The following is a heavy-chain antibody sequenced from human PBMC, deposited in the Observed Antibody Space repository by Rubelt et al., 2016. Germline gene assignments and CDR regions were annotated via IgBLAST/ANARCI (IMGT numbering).Heavy chain of an antibody. CDR2: IVGSGGGT. CDR1: GFTFSDYS. Sequence: EVKLVESGGGLVRPGGSLRLSCAASGFTFSDYSMNWVRQAPGKGLEWVSSIVGSGGGTYYAGSVKGRFTISRDSSRDKVFLQMNSLRGEDTAVYYCAKGKWDLRRDYYYHMDVWGQGTTVTVSS. V-gene: IGHV3-23*04. CDR3: AKGKWDLRRDYYYHMDV. D-gene: IGHD1-26*01. J-gene: IGHJ6*02.